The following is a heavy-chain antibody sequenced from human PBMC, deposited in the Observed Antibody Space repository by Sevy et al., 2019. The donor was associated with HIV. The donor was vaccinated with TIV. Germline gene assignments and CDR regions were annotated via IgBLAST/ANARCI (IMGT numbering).Heavy chain of an antibody. J-gene: IGHJ3*02. CDR3: ARGGGDSSGYSEGYDTFDI. CDR2: INPSGGST. Sequence: ASVKVSCKASGYTFTSYYMHWVRQAPGQGLEWMGIINPSGGSTSYAQKFQGRVTMTRDTSTSTVYMELSSLRSEDTAVYYCARGGGDSSGYSEGYDTFDIWGQGTMVTVSS. D-gene: IGHD3-22*01. CDR1: GYTFTSYY. V-gene: IGHV1-46*03.